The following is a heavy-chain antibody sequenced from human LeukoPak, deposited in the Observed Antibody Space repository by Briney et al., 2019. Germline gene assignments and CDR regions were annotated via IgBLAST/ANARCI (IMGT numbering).Heavy chain of an antibody. Sequence: GGSLRLSCAASGFTFSSYAMSWVRQAPGKGLEGGSAISGSGGSTYYADSVKGRFTISRDNSKNTLYLQMNSLRAEDTAVYYCAKRGSGITGTLDYWGQGTLVTVSS. CDR1: GFTFSSYA. J-gene: IGHJ4*02. CDR3: AKRGSGITGTLDY. CDR2: ISGSGGST. V-gene: IGHV3-23*01. D-gene: IGHD1-20*01.